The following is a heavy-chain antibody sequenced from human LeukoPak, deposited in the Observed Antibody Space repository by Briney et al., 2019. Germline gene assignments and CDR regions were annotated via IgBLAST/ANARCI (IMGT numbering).Heavy chain of an antibody. D-gene: IGHD1-14*01. J-gene: IGHJ4*02. CDR1: GYTFTSYG. V-gene: IGHV1-18*01. CDR2: ISAYNGNT. CDR3: ARGEPPTLDY. Sequence: ASVKVSCKASGYTFTSYGISWVRQAPGQGLEWMGWISAYNGNTNYAQKLQGRVTITRDTSASTAYMELSSLRSEDTAVYYCARGEPPTLDYWGQGTLVTVSS.